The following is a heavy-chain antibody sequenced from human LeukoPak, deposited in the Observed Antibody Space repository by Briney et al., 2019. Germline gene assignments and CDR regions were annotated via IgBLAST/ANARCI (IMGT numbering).Heavy chain of an antibody. CDR2: IYHSGST. CDR1: GYSISNGYY. J-gene: IGHJ5*02. Sequence: LETLSLTCTVSGYSISNGYYWGWIRQPPGKGLEWIGSIYHSGSTYYNPSLRSRVTIAVDTSKNQFSLRLTSVTAADTAVYYCARGRTMVRGITWFDPWGQGTLVIVSS. V-gene: IGHV4-38-2*02. D-gene: IGHD3-10*01. CDR3: ARGRTMVRGITWFDP.